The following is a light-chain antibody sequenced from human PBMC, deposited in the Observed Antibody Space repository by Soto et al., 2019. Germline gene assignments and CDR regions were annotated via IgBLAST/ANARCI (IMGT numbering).Light chain of an antibody. Sequence: DVQVTQYPSTLSASIGDRVTITCRASQSISSWLAWYQQKPGKAPKLLIYDASSLESGVPSRFSGSGSGTEVTLTISSLQPDDVATYYCQQYNSYSPLTFGGGTKVDIK. V-gene: IGKV1-5*01. CDR1: QSISSW. CDR2: DAS. CDR3: QQYNSYSPLT. J-gene: IGKJ4*01.